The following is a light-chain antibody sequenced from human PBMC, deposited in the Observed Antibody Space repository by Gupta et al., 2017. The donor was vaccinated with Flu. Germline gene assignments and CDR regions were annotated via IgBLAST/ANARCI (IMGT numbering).Light chain of an antibody. Sequence: QSALTQPASVSGSPGQSITISCTGTSRDVGDYNRVSWYQQYPGKAPKLIIYEVTNRPSGVSNRFSGSKSGNTASLSISGLQADDEADYYCSSYTRSMTSMIAWVFGGGTKVTVL. CDR2: EVT. CDR1: SRDVGDYNR. V-gene: IGLV2-14*01. CDR3: SSYTRSMTSMIAWV. J-gene: IGLJ3*02.